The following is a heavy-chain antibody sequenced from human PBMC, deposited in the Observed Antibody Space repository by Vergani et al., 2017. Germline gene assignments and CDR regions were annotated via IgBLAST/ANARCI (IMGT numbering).Heavy chain of an antibody. D-gene: IGHD2-15*01. Sequence: QVQLQQWGAGLLTPSETLSLTCAVYGGSFSGYYSSWIRQPPGKGLEWIGETKHIGSTNYNPSLKSRVTISVDTSKNQFSLEPSSVTTADTAVYYCARHTSPRSLVVVADYYYYYGMDVWGQGTTVTVSS. CDR1: GGSFSGYY. V-gene: IGHV4-34*01. CDR3: ARHTSPRSLVVVADYYYYYGMDV. CDR2: TKHIGST. J-gene: IGHJ6*02.